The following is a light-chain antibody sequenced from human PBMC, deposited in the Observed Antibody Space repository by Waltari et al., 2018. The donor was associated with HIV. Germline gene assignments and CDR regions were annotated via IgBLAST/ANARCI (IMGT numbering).Light chain of an antibody. V-gene: IGLV1-47*01. CDR2: RNN. J-gene: IGLJ3*02. Sequence: QSVLTQPPSASGTPGQRVTISCSGSSSNIGSSYVYWYQQLPGTAPKLLMYRNNQRPSGVPYLFSGSKSGTSASRARSGLRSEDEADYYCATWDDSLSGLWVFGGGTKLTVL. CDR1: SSNIGSSY. CDR3: ATWDDSLSGLWV.